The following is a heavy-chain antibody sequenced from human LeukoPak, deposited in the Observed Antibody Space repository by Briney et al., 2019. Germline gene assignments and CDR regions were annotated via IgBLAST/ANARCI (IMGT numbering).Heavy chain of an antibody. V-gene: IGHV4-39*07. D-gene: IGHD4-17*01. CDR3: ASLPSGDYAVGGWFDP. Sequence: PSETLSLTCTVSGGSISSSSSYWGWIRQPPGKGLEWIGEINHSGSTNYNPSLKSRVTISVDTSKNQFSLKLSSVTAADTAVYYCASLPSGDYAVGGWFDPWGQGTLVTVSS. CDR1: GGSISSSSSY. CDR2: INHSGST. J-gene: IGHJ5*02.